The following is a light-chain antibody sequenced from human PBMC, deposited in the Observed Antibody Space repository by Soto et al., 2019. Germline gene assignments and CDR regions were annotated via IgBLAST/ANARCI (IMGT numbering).Light chain of an antibody. CDR3: QKYGSSPGLT. CDR1: QSVSSSY. Sequence: EIVLTQSPGTLSLSPGERATLSCRASQSVSSSYLAWYQQKPGQAPRLLIYGASSRATGIPDRFSGSGSGTDFTLTISRLEPEDFEVYYCQKYGSSPGLTFGGGTKVEIK. J-gene: IGKJ4*01. CDR2: GAS. V-gene: IGKV3-20*01.